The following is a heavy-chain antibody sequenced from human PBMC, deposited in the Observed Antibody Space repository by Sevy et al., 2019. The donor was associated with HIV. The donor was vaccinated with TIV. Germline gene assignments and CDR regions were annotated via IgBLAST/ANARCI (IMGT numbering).Heavy chain of an antibody. D-gene: IGHD6-19*01. CDR2: ISGPIGDT. CDR3: AKDIIAVVGDAFDI. CDR1: GFTFNSYA. V-gene: IGHV3-23*01. Sequence: GGSLRLSCAASGFTFNSYAMNWVRQAPGKGLEWVSAISGPIGDTYYADSVKGRFTSSRENSKNTLYLQMNSQRAEDTAVYYCAKDIIAVVGDAFDIWGQGTMVTVSS. J-gene: IGHJ3*02.